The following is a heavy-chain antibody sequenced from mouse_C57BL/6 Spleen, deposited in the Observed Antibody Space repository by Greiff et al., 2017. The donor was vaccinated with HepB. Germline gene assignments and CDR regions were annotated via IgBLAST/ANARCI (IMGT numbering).Heavy chain of an antibody. CDR2: INPSSGYT. CDR1: GYTFTSYW. D-gene: IGHD4-1*01. Sequence: VKLMESGAELAKPGASVKLSCKASGYTFTSYWMHWVKQRPGQGLEWIGYINPSSGYTKYNQKFKDKATLTADKSSSTAYMQLSSLTYEDSAVYYCARSQTGSDWYFDVWGTGTTVTVSS. CDR3: ARSQTGSDWYFDV. J-gene: IGHJ1*03. V-gene: IGHV1-7*01.